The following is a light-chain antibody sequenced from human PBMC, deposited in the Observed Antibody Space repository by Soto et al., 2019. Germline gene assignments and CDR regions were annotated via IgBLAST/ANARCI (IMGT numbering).Light chain of an antibody. CDR2: DVS. CDR3: SAGRHNFVV. J-gene: IGLJ2*01. Sequence: QSVLAQPPSASGSPGQSVTISCTGTSSDVGGYNYVSWYQQHPGKAPKLMIFDVSGRPSGVPDRFSGSKSGNTASLTVSGLQADVEAHYYCSAGRHNFVVFGGGTQLTVL. CDR1: SSDVGGYNY. V-gene: IGLV2-8*01.